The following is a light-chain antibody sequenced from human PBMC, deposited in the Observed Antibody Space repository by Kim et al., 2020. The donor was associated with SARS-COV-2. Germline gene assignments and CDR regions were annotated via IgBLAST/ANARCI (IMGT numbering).Light chain of an antibody. J-gene: IGKJ2*02. V-gene: IGKV1-39*01. Sequence: AAGGDRVTITCRKSESIDNYFNWYQHRAGGAPKLLIYGAHNVERGVSSRFSGSGSGTEFSLTLISLQPEDSATYYCQQSYSTPWTFGQGTKLEI. CDR1: ESIDNY. CDR3: QQSYSTPWT. CDR2: GAH.